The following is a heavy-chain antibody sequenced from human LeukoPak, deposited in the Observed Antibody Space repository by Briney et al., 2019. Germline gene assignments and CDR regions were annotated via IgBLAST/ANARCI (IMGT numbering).Heavy chain of an antibody. D-gene: IGHD3-16*01. J-gene: IGHJ4*02. Sequence: GRPLRLSCAASGFTFSSYGMHWVRQAPGKGLEWVAVIWYDGSNKYYADSVKGRFTISRDNSKNTLYLQMNSLRAEDTAVYYCARDHPGGYFDYWGQGTLVTVSS. CDR3: ARDHPGGYFDY. CDR2: IWYDGSNK. CDR1: GFTFSSYG. V-gene: IGHV3-33*01.